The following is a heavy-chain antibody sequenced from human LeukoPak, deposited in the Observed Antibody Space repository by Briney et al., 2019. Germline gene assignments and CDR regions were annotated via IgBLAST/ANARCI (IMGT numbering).Heavy chain of an antibody. Sequence: PSETLSLTRTVSGGSISSYYWSWIRQPAGKGLEWIGRIYTSGSTNYNPSLRSRVTMSVDTSKNQFSLKLSSVTAADTAVYYCARGPSSHGGYFDLWGRGTLVTVSS. D-gene: IGHD6-13*01. J-gene: IGHJ2*01. V-gene: IGHV4-4*07. CDR3: ARGPSSHGGYFDL. CDR2: IYTSGST. CDR1: GGSISSYY.